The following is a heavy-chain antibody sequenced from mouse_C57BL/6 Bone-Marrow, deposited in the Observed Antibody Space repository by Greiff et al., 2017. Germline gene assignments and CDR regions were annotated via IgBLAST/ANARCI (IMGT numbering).Heavy chain of an antibody. J-gene: IGHJ3*01. CDR1: GYTFTSYW. V-gene: IGHV1-69*01. CDR3: ALIYYVAY. D-gene: IGHD2-1*01. Sequence: VQLQQPGAELVMPGASVKLSCKASGYTFTSYWMHWVKQRPGQGLEWIGEIDPSDSYTNYNQKFKGKSTLTVDKSSSTAYMQLSSLTSEDSAVYYCALIYYVAYWGQGTLVTVSA. CDR2: IDPSDSYT.